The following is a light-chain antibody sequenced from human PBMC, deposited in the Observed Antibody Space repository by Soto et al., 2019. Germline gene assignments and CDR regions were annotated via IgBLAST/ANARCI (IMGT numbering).Light chain of an antibody. V-gene: IGKV3-20*01. CDR1: QSISSNY. CDR3: KQYGTSPRT. J-gene: IGKJ1*01. CDR2: GAS. Sequence: DIVMTQSPGTLSLSPGERATLSCRASQSISSNYLAWYQQKPGQSPRLLIYGASSRATGIPDRFSGRGSGTDFTLTISRLEPEDFAVYFCKQYGTSPRTFGQGTKVEIK.